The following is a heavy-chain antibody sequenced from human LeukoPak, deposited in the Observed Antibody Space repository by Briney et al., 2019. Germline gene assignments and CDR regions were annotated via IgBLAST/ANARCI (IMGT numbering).Heavy chain of an antibody. CDR3: AKGDYYDSSGYYSEVEYFPH. Sequence: PGGSLRLSCVASGFTFKSYSMNWVRQAPGKGLEWVASISSSGSHIYYADSLKGRFTISRDNPKNSLHLQMNSLRAEDAAVYFCAKGDYYDSSGYYSEVEYFPHWGQGTLVTVSS. CDR1: GFTFKSYS. CDR2: ISSSGSHI. V-gene: IGHV3-21*01. D-gene: IGHD3-22*01. J-gene: IGHJ1*01.